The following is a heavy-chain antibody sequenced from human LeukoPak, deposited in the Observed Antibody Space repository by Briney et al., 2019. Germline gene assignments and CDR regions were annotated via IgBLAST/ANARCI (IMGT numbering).Heavy chain of an antibody. J-gene: IGHJ6*03. CDR1: GFTFDDHA. CDR2: INWNGGST. Sequence: PGGSLRLSCVASGFTFDDHAMSWVRQAPGKGLEWVSGINWNGGSTGYADSVKGRFTISRDTAKNSLYLQMNSLRSDDTAVYYCASGTYYYDSSGYYPMDVWGKGTTVTVSS. V-gene: IGHV3-20*04. CDR3: ASGTYYYDSSGYYPMDV. D-gene: IGHD3-22*01.